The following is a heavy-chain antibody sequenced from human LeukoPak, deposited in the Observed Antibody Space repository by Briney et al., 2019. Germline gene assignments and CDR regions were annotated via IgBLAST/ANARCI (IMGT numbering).Heavy chain of an antibody. D-gene: IGHD3-9*01. Sequence: GASVKVSCKASGYTFTSYYMHWVRQAPGQRLEWMGWINAGNGNTKYSQEFQGRVTITRDTSASTAYMELSSLRSEDMAVYYCARSGILTGYYLFDYWGQGTLVTVSS. CDR1: GYTFTSYY. J-gene: IGHJ4*02. V-gene: IGHV1-3*03. CDR2: INAGNGNT. CDR3: ARSGILTGYYLFDY.